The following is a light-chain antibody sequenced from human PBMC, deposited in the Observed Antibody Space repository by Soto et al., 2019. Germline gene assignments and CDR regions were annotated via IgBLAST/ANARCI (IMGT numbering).Light chain of an antibody. Sequence: EIVMTQSPATLSVSPGERATLSCRDSQSVSSKLAWYQQKPGQAPRLPSYDASTRATGIPARFSGSGSGTEFTLTISSLQSEDFEVYFCQQYDNWPRTFGGGAKVEIK. CDR3: QQYDNWPRT. CDR2: DAS. CDR1: QSVSSK. V-gene: IGKV3-15*01. J-gene: IGKJ4*01.